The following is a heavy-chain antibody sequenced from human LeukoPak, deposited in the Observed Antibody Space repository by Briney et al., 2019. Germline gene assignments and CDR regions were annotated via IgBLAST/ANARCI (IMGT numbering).Heavy chain of an antibody. CDR1: GYTFTGYY. Sequence: ASVKVSCKASGYTFTGYYMHWVRQAPGQGLEWMGWINPNSGGTNYAQKLQGRVTMTRHTSISTAYMELSRLRSDATAVYYCARASYLGYYGSGSPRWFDPWGQGTLVTVSS. J-gene: IGHJ5*02. CDR2: INPNSGGT. V-gene: IGHV1-2*02. D-gene: IGHD3-10*01. CDR3: ARASYLGYYGSGSPRWFDP.